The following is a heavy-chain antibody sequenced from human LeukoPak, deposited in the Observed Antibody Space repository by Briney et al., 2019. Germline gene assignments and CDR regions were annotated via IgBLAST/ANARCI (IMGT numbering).Heavy chain of an antibody. CDR1: GGTFSTYA. V-gene: IGHV1-69*04. Sequence: SVKVSCKSSGGTFSTYAISWVRQAPGQGLEWMGRIIPILGIPNYAQKFQGRVTITADKSTSTAYMELSSLRSEDTAVYYCARDLCSGGSCYSGGAYYYYGMDVWGQGTTVTVSS. D-gene: IGHD2-15*01. CDR2: IIPILGIP. J-gene: IGHJ6*02. CDR3: ARDLCSGGSCYSGGAYYYYGMDV.